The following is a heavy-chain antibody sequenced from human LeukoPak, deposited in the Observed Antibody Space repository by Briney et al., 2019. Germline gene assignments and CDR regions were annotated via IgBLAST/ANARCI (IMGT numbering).Heavy chain of an antibody. CDR3: TRIGLKTTGYYRLDY. J-gene: IGHJ4*02. CDR2: LNPNTGDT. Sequence: SVRVSCKASGYTFTGHYLHWVRQAPGQGLEWMGWLNPNTGDTLYIQKFQGRVTMTGDTPISTAYMELSSLMSDDTAVYYCTRIGLKTTGYYRLDYWGQGTLVTVSS. CDR1: GYTFTGHY. V-gene: IGHV1-2*02. D-gene: IGHD3-9*01.